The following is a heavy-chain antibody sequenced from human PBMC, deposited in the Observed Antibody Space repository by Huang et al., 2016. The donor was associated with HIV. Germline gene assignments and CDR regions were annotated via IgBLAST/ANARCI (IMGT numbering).Heavy chain of an antibody. J-gene: IGHJ4*02. V-gene: IGHV3-30*18. CDR1: GFSFSTYG. CDR2: ISYDGSNK. Sequence: VQLVESGGGVVQPGRSLRLACAASGFSFSTYGLHWVRQGPGKGLVWVAVISYDGSNKYYAHSGKGRFTISRDTSENKVYLQMNSLRHEDTAVYYCAKDGADEEWDIDYWGQGTLVTVSS. CDR3: AKDGADEEWDIDY. D-gene: IGHD1-26*01.